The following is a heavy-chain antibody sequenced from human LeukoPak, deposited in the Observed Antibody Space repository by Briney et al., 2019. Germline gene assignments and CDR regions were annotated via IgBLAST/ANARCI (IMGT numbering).Heavy chain of an antibody. Sequence: GGSLRLSCEASGFTFEDYEMSWFRQAPGKGPEWILYISATGNTKYYADSVRGRFSISRDNAKNSLYLQMNSLRAEDTALYYCAKDTSSGWLNAFDIWGQGTMVTVSS. CDR3: AKDTSSGWLNAFDI. CDR2: ISATGNTK. V-gene: IGHV3-11*01. D-gene: IGHD6-19*01. J-gene: IGHJ3*02. CDR1: GFTFEDYE.